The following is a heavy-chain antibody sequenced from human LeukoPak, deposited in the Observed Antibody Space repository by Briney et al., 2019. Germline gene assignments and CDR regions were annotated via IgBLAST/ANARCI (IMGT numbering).Heavy chain of an antibody. CDR3: ASATYYYDSSGYPKPFDY. Sequence: GGSLRLSCAASGFTFSSYSMNWVRQAPGKGLEWVSSISSSSYIYYADSVKGRFTISRDNAKNSLYLQMNSLRAEDTAVYYCASATYYYDSSGYPKPFDYWGQGTLVTVSS. V-gene: IGHV3-21*01. CDR1: GFTFSSYS. D-gene: IGHD3-22*01. CDR2: ISSSSYI. J-gene: IGHJ4*02.